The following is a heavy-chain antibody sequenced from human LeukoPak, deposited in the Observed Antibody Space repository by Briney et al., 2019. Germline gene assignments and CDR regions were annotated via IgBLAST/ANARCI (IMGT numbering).Heavy chain of an antibody. D-gene: IGHD2-15*01. V-gene: IGHV4-34*01. CDR1: GGSFSGYY. CDR2: INHSGST. CDR3: ARAASVVVATYYFDY. Sequence: SETLSLTWAVYGGSFSGYYWSWIRQPAGKGLEWIGEINHSGSTNYNPSLKSRVTISVDTSKNQFSLKLSSVTAADTAVYYCARAASVVVATYYFDYWGQGTLVTVSS. J-gene: IGHJ4*02.